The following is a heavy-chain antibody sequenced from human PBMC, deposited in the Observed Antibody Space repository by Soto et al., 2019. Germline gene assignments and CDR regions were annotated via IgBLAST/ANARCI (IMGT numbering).Heavy chain of an antibody. CDR3: AKSRVLVPAARRYGMDV. V-gene: IGHV3-30*18. CDR1: GFTFNSYG. J-gene: IGHJ6*02. D-gene: IGHD2-2*01. CDR2: ISYDGSNK. Sequence: QVQLVESGGGVVQPGRSLRLSCAASGFTFNSYGMHWVRQAPGKGLEWVAVISYDGSNKYYADSVKGRFTISRDNSKNTLYLQMNSLRAEDTAVYYCAKSRVLVPAARRYGMDVWGQGTTVTVSS.